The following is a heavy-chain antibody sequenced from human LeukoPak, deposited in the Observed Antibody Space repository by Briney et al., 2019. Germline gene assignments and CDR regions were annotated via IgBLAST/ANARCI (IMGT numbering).Heavy chain of an antibody. CDR2: TYYRSEWYN. J-gene: IGHJ4*02. D-gene: IGHD6-19*01. V-gene: IGHV6-1*01. CDR3: ARDPAAVAGKGGFDY. CDR1: GDSVSSNSAA. Sequence: SQTLSLTCAISGDSVSSNSAAWNWIRQSPSRGLEWLGRTYYRSEWYNDYAVAVKSRIIINPDTSKNQFSLQLNSVTPEDTAVYYCARDPAAVAGKGGFDYWGQGTLVTVSS.